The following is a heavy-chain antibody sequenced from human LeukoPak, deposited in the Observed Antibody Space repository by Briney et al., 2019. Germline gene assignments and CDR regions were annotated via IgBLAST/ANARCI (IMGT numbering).Heavy chain of an antibody. CDR3: AQWEVGPKTDWGG. V-gene: IGHV4-4*02. Sequence: PAGTLSLTCAVSGVSISSNNWWSGVREPPGRQLEWSEEMYSSGGNNYNPYLRSRVTISIDQSQNQSSPTLNHVTAADQAVYYCAQWEVGPKTDWGGWGQGTLVTVSS. CDR1: GVSISSNNW. J-gene: IGHJ4*02. CDR2: MYSSGGN. D-gene: IGHD3/OR15-3a*01.